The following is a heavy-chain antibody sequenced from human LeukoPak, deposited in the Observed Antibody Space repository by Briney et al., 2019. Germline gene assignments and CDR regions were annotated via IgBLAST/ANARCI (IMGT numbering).Heavy chain of an antibody. CDR3: AKFETTVTTSFAY. CDR1: GFTFSSYG. Sequence: PGGSLRLSCAASGFTFSSYGMSWVRQAPGKGVEWVSAISGGGGSTYYADSVKGRFTISRDNSKNTLYLQMNSLRAEDTAVYYCAKFETTVTTSFAYWGQGTLVTVSS. D-gene: IGHD4-17*01. V-gene: IGHV3-23*01. J-gene: IGHJ4*02. CDR2: ISGGGGST.